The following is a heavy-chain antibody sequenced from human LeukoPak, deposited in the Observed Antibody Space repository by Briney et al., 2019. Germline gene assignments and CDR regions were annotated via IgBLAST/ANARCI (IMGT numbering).Heavy chain of an antibody. Sequence: GGSLRLSCAASGLTFSSYAMTWVRQAPGKGLEWVSTISGSGGSTYYADSVKGRFTISRDNSKDTVYLQLNSLRAEDTAVYYCAKDSRSLPYCFDFWGQGTLVTVSS. CDR3: AKDSRSLPYCFDF. V-gene: IGHV3-23*01. CDR1: GLTFSSYA. J-gene: IGHJ4*02. CDR2: ISGSGGST.